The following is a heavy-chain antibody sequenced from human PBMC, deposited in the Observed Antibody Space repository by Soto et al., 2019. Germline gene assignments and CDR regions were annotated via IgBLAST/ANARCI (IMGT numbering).Heavy chain of an antibody. CDR3: SNAPYGATFF. CDR1: SFTFTSYD. J-gene: IGHJ4*02. Sequence: QVQLVESGGGVVQPGRSLRLSCAVSSFTFTSYDLHWVRQAPGKGLEWVAFISSDGTKKYYADSVKGPFTISRDNSTNTLYLQMNTLRPEYTTVYHSSNAPYGATFFWGQGTLLTVSS. CDR2: ISSDGTKK. V-gene: IGHV3-30*18. D-gene: IGHD4-17*01.